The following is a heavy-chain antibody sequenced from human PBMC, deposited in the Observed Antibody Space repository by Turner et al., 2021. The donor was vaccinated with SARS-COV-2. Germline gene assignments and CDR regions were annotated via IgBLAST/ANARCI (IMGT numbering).Heavy chain of an antibody. J-gene: IGHJ6*02. V-gene: IGHV1-24*01. CDR2: FDPEDGKT. CDR1: GYTLTELY. Sequence: QVQLVQSGAEVKKPGASVKVSCKVSGYTLTELYMHWVRQAPGKGLEWMGGFDPEDGKTIYAQNLQGRVTMTEDTSTDTAYMELRSLRSEDTAVYYCATHYDIVNPYYAPRGYSGMDVWGQGTAVTVSS. D-gene: IGHD3-9*01. CDR3: ATHYDIVNPYYAPRGYSGMDV.